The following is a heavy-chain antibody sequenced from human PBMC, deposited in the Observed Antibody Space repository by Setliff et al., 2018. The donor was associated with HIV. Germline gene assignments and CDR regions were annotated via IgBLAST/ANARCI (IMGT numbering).Heavy chain of an antibody. J-gene: IGHJ3*02. D-gene: IGHD4-4*01. CDR2: ISNSGKI. CDR3: ARTVPHSAAQDAFDI. CDR1: GYSISTNEW. Sequence: ASETLSLTCAVSGYSISTNEWWGWIRQPPGKGLAWIGYISNSGKIYYDPSLNSRVTLSADTSKNQLSLKLTSVTAEDTGAYYCARTVPHSAAQDAFDIWGQGTVVTVSS. V-gene: IGHV4-28*05.